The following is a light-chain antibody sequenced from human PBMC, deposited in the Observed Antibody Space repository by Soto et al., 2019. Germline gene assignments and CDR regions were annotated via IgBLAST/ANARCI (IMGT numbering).Light chain of an antibody. CDR3: AAWDDSLSALL. CDR1: SSNIGSNH. CDR2: RSD. J-gene: IGLJ2*01. Sequence: QSVLTQPPSASGTPGQKVTISCSGSSSNIGSNHVYWYQQFPGSAPRLLIYRSDRRPSGVPDRFSGSKSGTSASLAISGLRSEDEADYYCAAWDDSLSALLFGGGTKLTVL. V-gene: IGLV1-47*01.